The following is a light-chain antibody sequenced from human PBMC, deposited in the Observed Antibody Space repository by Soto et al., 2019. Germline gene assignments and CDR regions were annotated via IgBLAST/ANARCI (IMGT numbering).Light chain of an antibody. V-gene: IGKV3-20*01. CDR3: QQYGSSGT. CDR2: GAS. Sequence: EIVLTQTPGTLSFSTGERATLSSRASQSVISTYLAWYQQKPGQAPRLLIYGASSRATGIPDRFSGSGSGTDFTLTISRLEPEDFAVYYCQQYGSSGTFGQGTKVDIK. CDR1: QSVISTY. J-gene: IGKJ1*01.